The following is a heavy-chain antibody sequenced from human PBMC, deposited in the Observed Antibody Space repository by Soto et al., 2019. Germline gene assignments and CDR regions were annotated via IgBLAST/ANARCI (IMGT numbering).Heavy chain of an antibody. J-gene: IGHJ4*02. Sequence: PGGSLRLSCAASGFTFSSYWMHWVRQAPGKGLVWVSRINSDGSSTSYADSVKGRFTISRDNAKNTLYLQMNSLRAEDTAVYYCAREESSGYDVFDYWGQGTLVTVSS. D-gene: IGHD5-12*01. CDR1: GFTFSSYW. CDR2: INSDGSST. V-gene: IGHV3-74*01. CDR3: AREESSGYDVFDY.